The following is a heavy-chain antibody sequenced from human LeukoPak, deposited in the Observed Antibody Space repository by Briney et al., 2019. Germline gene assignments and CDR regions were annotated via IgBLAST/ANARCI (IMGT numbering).Heavy chain of an antibody. CDR3: ARVVADYDILFDY. D-gene: IGHD3-9*01. V-gene: IGHV3-7*03. CDR1: GFTSSSYW. CDR2: INQDGSEK. Sequence: PGGSLRLSCAASGFTSSSYWMTWVRQAPGKGLEWVANINQDGSEKYYVDSVKGRFTISRDNAKNSLYLQMNSLRAEDTAVYYCARVVADYDILFDYWGQGSLVTVSS. J-gene: IGHJ4*02.